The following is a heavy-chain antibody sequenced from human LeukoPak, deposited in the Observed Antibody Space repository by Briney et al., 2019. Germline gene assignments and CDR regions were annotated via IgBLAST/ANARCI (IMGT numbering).Heavy chain of an antibody. J-gene: IGHJ5*02. D-gene: IGHD2-2*01. Sequence: GGSLRLSCAASGFTFSSYAMHWVRQAPGKGLEWVAVISYDGSNKYYADSVKGRFTISRDNSKNTLYLQMNSLRAEDTAVYYCARSAYTSFNWFDPWGQGTLVTVSP. CDR2: ISYDGSNK. V-gene: IGHV3-30-3*01. CDR1: GFTFSSYA. CDR3: ARSAYTSFNWFDP.